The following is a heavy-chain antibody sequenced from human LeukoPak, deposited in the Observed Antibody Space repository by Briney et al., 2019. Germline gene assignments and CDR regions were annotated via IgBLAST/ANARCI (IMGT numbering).Heavy chain of an antibody. V-gene: IGHV4-34*01. D-gene: IGHD1-26*01. Sequence: PSETLSLTCAVYGGSFSGYYWSWIRQPPGKGLEWIGEINHSGSTNYNPSLKSRVTISVDTSKNQFSLKLSSVTAADTAVYYCARGLGGRVGGHWFDPWGQGTLVTVSS. CDR2: INHSGST. CDR3: ARGLGGRVGGHWFDP. J-gene: IGHJ5*02. CDR1: GGSFSGYY.